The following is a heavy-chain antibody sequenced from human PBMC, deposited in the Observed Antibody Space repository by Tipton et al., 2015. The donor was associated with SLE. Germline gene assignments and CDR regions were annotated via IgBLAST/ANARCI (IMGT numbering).Heavy chain of an antibody. CDR3: ARDLPKRYCRGGTCYNNWFDP. Sequence: TLSLTCTVSGDSLSGYYWNWIRQPAGKGLEWIGRIYKSGSTNYNPSLKSRVTMSVDTSKNEFSLKLTSVTAADTAVYYCARDLPKRYCRGGTCYNNWFDPWGRGPLVSVSS. CDR2: IYKSGST. CDR1: GDSLSGYY. J-gene: IGHJ5*02. V-gene: IGHV4-4*07. D-gene: IGHD2-15*01.